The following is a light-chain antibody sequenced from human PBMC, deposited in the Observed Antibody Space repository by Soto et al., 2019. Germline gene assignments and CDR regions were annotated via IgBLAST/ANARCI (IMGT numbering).Light chain of an antibody. CDR1: QSVSSY. V-gene: IGKV3-15*01. CDR2: GAS. Sequence: EIVFTQSPATLSLSPGETATLSCRASQSVSSYLAWYQQKPGQAPRLLIYGASTRATGIPARFSGSGSGTEFTLTISSLQSEDFAVYYCQQYNNWPLTFGGGTKVDI. J-gene: IGKJ4*01. CDR3: QQYNNWPLT.